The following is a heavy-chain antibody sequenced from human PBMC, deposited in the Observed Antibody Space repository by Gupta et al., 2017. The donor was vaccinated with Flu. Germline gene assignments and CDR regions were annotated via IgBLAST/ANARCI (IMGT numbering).Heavy chain of an antibody. CDR2: IYYSGST. CDR1: GGSISSSSYY. CDR3: ARRSSSSALYYYYGMDV. Sequence: QLQLQESGPGLVKPSETLSLTCTVSGGSISSSSYYWGWIRQPPGKGLEWIGSIYYSGSTYYNPSLKSRVTISVDTSKNQFSLKLSSVTAADTAVYYCARRSSSSALYYYYGMDVWGQGTTVTVSS. V-gene: IGHV4-39*01. D-gene: IGHD6-6*01. J-gene: IGHJ6*02.